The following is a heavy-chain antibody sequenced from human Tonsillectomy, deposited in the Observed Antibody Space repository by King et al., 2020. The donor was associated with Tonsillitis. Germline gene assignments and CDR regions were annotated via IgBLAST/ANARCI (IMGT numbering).Heavy chain of an antibody. CDR3: AGDPVRWGSEGFDAFDI. D-gene: IGHD3-3*01. CDR2: IYNSEST. V-gene: IGHV4-59*01. Sequence: VQLQESGPGLVKPSETLSLTCTVSGGSISSYYWSWIRQPPGKGLEWIGYIYNSESTKYNPSLKSRVTISVDTSKNQFSLKLSSVTAADTAVYYCAGDPVRWGSEGFDAFDIWGQGTLVSVSS. J-gene: IGHJ3*02. CDR1: GGSISSYY.